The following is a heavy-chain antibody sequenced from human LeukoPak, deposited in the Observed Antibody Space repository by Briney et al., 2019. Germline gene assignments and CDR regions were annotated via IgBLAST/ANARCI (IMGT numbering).Heavy chain of an antibody. CDR2: IYYSGST. J-gene: IGHJ4*02. CDR1: GGSISSYY. D-gene: IGHD3-10*01. V-gene: IGHV4-59*01. Sequence: PSETLSLTCTVSGGSISSYYWSWIRQPPGKGLEWIGYIYYSGSTNYNPSLKSRVTISVDTSKNQFSLKLSSVTAADTAVYYCARLLITMVRGVIIHALDYWGQGTLVPVSS. CDR3: ARLLITMVRGVIIHALDY.